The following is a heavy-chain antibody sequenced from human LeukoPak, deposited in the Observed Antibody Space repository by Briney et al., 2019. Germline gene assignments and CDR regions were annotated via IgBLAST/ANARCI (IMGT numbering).Heavy chain of an antibody. D-gene: IGHD3-10*01. Sequence: GGSLRLSCAASGFTFSSYAMHWVRQAPGKGLEWVAVISYDGSNKYYADSVKGRFTISRDNSKNTLYLQMNSLRAEDTAVYYCASTSLWFDRGLFALDYWGQGTLVTVSS. V-gene: IGHV3-30-3*01. J-gene: IGHJ4*02. CDR3: ASTSLWFDRGLFALDY. CDR2: ISYDGSNK. CDR1: GFTFSSYA.